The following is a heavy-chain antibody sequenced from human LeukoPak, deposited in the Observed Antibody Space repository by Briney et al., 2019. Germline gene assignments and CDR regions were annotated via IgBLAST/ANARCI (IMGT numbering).Heavy chain of an antibody. CDR2: IYYSGTT. CDR3: ARHPRQDAFDI. V-gene: IGHV4-59*01. CDR1: GGSISSYY. Sequence: PSETLSLTCTVSGGSISSYYWSWIRQPPGKGLEWIGYIYYSGTTNYIPSLNSRVTISVDMSKNQFSLKLSSVTAADTAVYYCARHPRQDAFDIWGQGTMVTVSS. J-gene: IGHJ3*02.